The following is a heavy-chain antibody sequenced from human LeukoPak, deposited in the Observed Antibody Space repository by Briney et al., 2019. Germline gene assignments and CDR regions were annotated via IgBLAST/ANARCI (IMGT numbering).Heavy chain of an antibody. J-gene: IGHJ6*04. D-gene: IGHD4-17*01. CDR2: IYTSGST. CDR1: GGSLSSGSHY. Sequence: SETLSLTCTVSGGSLSSGSHYWSWIPPPPGQGLEWIGRIYTSGSTNYNPSLKSRVTISVDTSKNQFSLKLSSVTAADTAVYYCARDDRYGDFHLVWGKGATVTVSS. CDR3: ARDDRYGDFHLV. V-gene: IGHV4-61*02.